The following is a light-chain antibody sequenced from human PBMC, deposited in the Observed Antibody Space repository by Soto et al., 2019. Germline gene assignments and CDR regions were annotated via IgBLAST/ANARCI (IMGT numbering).Light chain of an antibody. V-gene: IGKV1-9*01. CDR1: QGISSY. CDR3: QQLNSYPIT. J-gene: IGKJ5*01. CDR2: AAS. Sequence: IQLTQSPSSLSASVGDRVTITCRASQGISSYLAWYQQKPGKAPKLLIYAASTLQSGVPSRFSGSGSGTDFSRTTSSLPPEEFATDYCQQLNSYPITFGQGIRLEIK.